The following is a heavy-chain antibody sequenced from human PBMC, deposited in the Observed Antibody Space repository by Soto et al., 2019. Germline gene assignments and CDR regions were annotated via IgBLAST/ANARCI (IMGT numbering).Heavy chain of an antibody. CDR3: TRDDGALAVYH. D-gene: IGHD6-19*01. J-gene: IGHJ5*02. CDR1: GGSISSGGSGGYY. V-gene: IGHV4-31*03. Sequence: PSETLSLTCTVSGGSISSGGSGGYYWSWIRQHPGKGLEWIGYIYYSGGTYYNPSLKSRVAISADTSKNQFSLKLSSVSAADTAVYYGTRDDGALAVYHWGQRTLVTVSS. CDR2: IYYSGGT.